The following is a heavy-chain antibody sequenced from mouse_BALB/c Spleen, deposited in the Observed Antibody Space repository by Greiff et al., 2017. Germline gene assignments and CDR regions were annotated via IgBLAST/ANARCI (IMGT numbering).Heavy chain of an antibody. D-gene: IGHD2-1*01. J-gene: IGHJ4*01. CDR1: GFSLTSYG. CDR2: IWAGGST. CDR3: ARDGNYRDYAMDY. V-gene: IGHV2-9*02. Sequence: QVQLQQSGPGLVAPSQSLSITCTVSGFSLTSYGVHWVRQPPGKGLEWLGVIWAGGSTNYNSALMSRLSISKDNSKSQVFLKMNSLQTDDTAMYYCARDGNYRDYAMDYWGQGTSVTVSS.